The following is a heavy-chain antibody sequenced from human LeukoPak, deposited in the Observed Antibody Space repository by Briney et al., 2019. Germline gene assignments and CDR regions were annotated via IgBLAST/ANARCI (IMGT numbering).Heavy chain of an antibody. V-gene: IGHV3-15*01. Sequence: PGASLRLSCAASGFTFTHARLGWVRQARGKGLEWVGLNKSRIAGGSTEYAAPVKGRFTISRDDSKHTLYLQMNSLKSAGTAVSYCTTVYGHSDFDYWGQGTLVTVSS. J-gene: IGHJ4*02. CDR1: GFTFTHAR. D-gene: IGHD2-2*02. CDR2: NKSRIAGGST. CDR3: TTVYGHSDFDY.